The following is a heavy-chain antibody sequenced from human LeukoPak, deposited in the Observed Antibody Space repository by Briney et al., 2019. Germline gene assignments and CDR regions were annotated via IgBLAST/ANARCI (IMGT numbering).Heavy chain of an antibody. Sequence: GGSLRLSCAASGFTFSSYGMHWVGQAPGKGVEWVAVIWYDGSNKYYADSVKGRFTISRDNSKNTLYLQMNSLRAEDTAVYYCARDQGDRGGFDYWGQGTLVAVSS. CDR2: IWYDGSNK. CDR3: ARDQGDRGGFDY. D-gene: IGHD3-16*01. CDR1: GFTFSSYG. J-gene: IGHJ4*02. V-gene: IGHV3-33*01.